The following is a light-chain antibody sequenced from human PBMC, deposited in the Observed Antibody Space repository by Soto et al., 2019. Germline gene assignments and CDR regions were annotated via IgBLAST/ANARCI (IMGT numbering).Light chain of an antibody. Sequence: EIVLTQSPGTLSLSPGEIATLSFSASQSISSSYLAWYQQKPGQAPSLLIYDASNRATGIPARFSGSGSGTDFTLTITSLEPEDFAVYYCQQRSNWPPITFGQGTRLEIK. CDR1: QSISSSY. CDR2: DAS. J-gene: IGKJ5*01. CDR3: QQRSNWPPIT. V-gene: IGKV3D-20*02.